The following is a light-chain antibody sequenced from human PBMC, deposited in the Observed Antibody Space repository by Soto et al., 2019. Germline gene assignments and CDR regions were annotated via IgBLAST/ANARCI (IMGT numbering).Light chain of an antibody. CDR1: SSDVGGYNY. CDR3: SSLAGSDNFVV. V-gene: IGLV2-8*01. Sequence: QSALTQPPSASGSPGQSVTISCTGTSSDVGGYNYVSWYQQHPGKAPKLIIYEVNKRPSGAPDRFSGSKSGITASLTVSGLQAEDEADYYRSSLAGSDNFVVFVGGTKLTVL. CDR2: EVN. J-gene: IGLJ2*01.